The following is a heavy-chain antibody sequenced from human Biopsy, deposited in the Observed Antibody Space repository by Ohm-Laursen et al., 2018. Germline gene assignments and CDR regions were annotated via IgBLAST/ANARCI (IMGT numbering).Heavy chain of an antibody. D-gene: IGHD6-13*01. J-gene: IGHJ4*02. CDR2: IWYDGSKK. CDR1: GLSFSTYG. Sequence: SLRLSCSASGLSFSTYGMHWVRKATGKGLEWGAVIWYDGSKKYYADYVKGRFTITRDNFKNTLYLQMNSLRAEDTAVYYCAREGELVADEYFDYWGQGILVTVSS. CDR3: AREGELVADEYFDY. V-gene: IGHV3-33*01.